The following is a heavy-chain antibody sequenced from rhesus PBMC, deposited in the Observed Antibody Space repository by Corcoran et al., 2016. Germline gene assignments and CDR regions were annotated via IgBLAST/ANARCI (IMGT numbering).Heavy chain of an antibody. CDR3: ARGSYGSSYFDP. J-gene: IGHJ4*01. CDR2: FISKTKDT. Sequence: QVQLQESGPGLVKPSETLSLTCAASGGSISSSNWWSWIRQPPGKGLEWFGGFISKTKDTNNNPSLRNRVTISKDSSKNQFALKLSSVPAADTAVYYCARGSYGSSYFDPWGQGVLVTVSS. V-gene: IGHV4S18*01. CDR1: GGSISSSNW. D-gene: IGHD4-29*01.